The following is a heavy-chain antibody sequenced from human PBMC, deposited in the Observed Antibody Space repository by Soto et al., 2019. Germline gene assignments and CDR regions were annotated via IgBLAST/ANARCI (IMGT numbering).Heavy chain of an antibody. J-gene: IGHJ4*02. CDR2: TWYDGSNK. CDR1: GFSFSSYG. Sequence: QVQLVESGGGVVQPGTSLRLSCAASGFSFSSYGIHWVRQAPGKGLEWVAVTWYDGSNKYYADSVKGRFIISRDNSKNTLYLQMNSLRADDTAVYYCARGYSSSRDLGYWGQGTLVTVSS. D-gene: IGHD6-13*01. V-gene: IGHV3-33*01. CDR3: ARGYSSSRDLGY.